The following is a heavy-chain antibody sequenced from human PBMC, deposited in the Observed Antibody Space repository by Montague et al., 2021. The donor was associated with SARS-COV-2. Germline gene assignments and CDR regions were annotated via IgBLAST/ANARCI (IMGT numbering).Heavy chain of an antibody. CDR2: IYYSGST. CDR1: GGSISSGGYY. Sequence: TLSLTCTVSGGSISSGGYYWSWIRQHPGKSLEWIGYIYYSGSTYYNPSLKSRVTISVDTSKNQFSLKLSSVTAADTAVYYCARAPRNIFGAVLTFDYWGQGALVTVSS. D-gene: IGHD3-3*01. CDR3: ARAPRNIFGAVLTFDY. J-gene: IGHJ4*02. V-gene: IGHV4-31*03.